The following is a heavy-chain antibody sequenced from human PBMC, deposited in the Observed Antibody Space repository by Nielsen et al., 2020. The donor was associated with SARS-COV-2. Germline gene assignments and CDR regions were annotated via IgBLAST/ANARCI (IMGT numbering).Heavy chain of an antibody. D-gene: IGHD3-10*01. Sequence: RQAPGKGLEWIGEINHRGSTNYNPTLKSRVTISVDTYKNQCYLKLSSVTAADTAVYYCARENYGSGSYGFDYWGQGTLVTVSS. CDR2: INHRGST. CDR3: ARENYGSGSYGFDY. V-gene: IGHV4-34*01. J-gene: IGHJ4*02.